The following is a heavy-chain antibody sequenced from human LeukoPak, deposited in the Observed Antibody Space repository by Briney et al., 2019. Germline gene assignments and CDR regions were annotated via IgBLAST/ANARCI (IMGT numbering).Heavy chain of an antibody. D-gene: IGHD3-9*01. V-gene: IGHV4-59*01. CDR1: GGSISSYY. Sequence: PSETLSLTCTVSGGSISSYYWSWIRQPPGKGLEWIGYIYYSGSTNYNPSLKSRVTISVDTSKNQFSLKLSSVTAADTAVYYCARAQRTRYFDWLDYWGQGTLVTVSS. J-gene: IGHJ4*02. CDR3: ARAQRTRYFDWLDY. CDR2: IYYSGST.